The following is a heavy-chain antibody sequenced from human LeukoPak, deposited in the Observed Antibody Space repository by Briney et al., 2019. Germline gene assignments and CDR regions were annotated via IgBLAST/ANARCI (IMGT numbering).Heavy chain of an antibody. V-gene: IGHV3-11*06. J-gene: IGHJ6*02. CDR2: ISSSSSYT. CDR3: ARGKYRDTSSWYAYYYYGMDV. Sequence: PGGSLRLSCAASGFTFSDYYMSWIRQAPGKGLEWVSYISSSSSYTNYADSVKGRFTISRDNAKNSLYLQMNSLRAEDTAVYYCARGKYRDTSSWYAYYYYGMDVWGQGTTVTVSS. D-gene: IGHD6-13*01. CDR1: GFTFSDYY.